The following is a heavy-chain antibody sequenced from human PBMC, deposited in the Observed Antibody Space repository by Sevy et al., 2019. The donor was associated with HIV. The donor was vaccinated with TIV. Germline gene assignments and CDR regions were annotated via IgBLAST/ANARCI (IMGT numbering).Heavy chain of an antibody. CDR1: GFSFDSYG. D-gene: IGHD3-22*01. V-gene: IGHV3-23*01. CDR2: ISGSGTRT. CDR3: AKGGGGHYDPDEIGYYFYYYNMDV. Sequence: GGSLRLSCAVSGFSFDSYGMTWVRQAPGKGLEWVSGISGSGTRTYYADSVKGRFSISRDNSKNRLYLQMNSLRSEETAIYYSAKGGGGHYDPDEIGYYFYYYNMDVWGKGTTVTVSS. J-gene: IGHJ6*03.